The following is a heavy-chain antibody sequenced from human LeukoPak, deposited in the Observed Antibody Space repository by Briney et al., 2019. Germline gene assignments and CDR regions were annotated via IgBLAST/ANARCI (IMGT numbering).Heavy chain of an antibody. CDR2: IYHSGST. D-gene: IGHD3-22*01. J-gene: IGHJ6*02. CDR1: GGSISSGGYY. V-gene: IGHV4-39*07. Sequence: SETLSLTCTVSGGSISSGGYYWGWIRQPPGKGLEWIGRIYHSGSTYYNPSLKSRVTISVDTSKNQFSLKLSSVTAADTAVYYCARETYYYDSSGYHGMDVWGQGTTVTVSS. CDR3: ARETYYYDSSGYHGMDV.